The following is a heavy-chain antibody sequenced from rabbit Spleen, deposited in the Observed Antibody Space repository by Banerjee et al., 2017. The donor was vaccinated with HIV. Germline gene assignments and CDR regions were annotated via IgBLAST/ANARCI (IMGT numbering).Heavy chain of an antibody. V-gene: IGHV1S45*01. Sequence: QQQLEESGGGLVKPGGTLTLTCAASGFSFSSSYYMCWVRQAPGKGLEWFGCIYTGTGNAYYASWAKGRFTISKTSSTTVTLQMTGLTAADTATYFCARDHYSRDGMDLWGPGTLVTVS. D-gene: IGHD1-1*01. CDR3: ARDHYSRDGMDL. CDR2: IYTGTGNA. CDR1: GFSFSSSYY. J-gene: IGHJ6*01.